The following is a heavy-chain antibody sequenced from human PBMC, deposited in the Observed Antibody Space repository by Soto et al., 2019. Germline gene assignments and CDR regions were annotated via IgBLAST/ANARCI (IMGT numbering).Heavy chain of an antibody. J-gene: IGHJ5*02. D-gene: IGHD6-13*01. CDR1: GYSFTSYW. Sequence: GESLKISCKGSGYSFTSYWIGWVRQMLGKGLEWMGIIYPGDSDTRYSPSFQGQVTISADKSISTAYLQWSSLKASDTAMYYCAIGYSSSWYHPRNNWFDPWGQGTLVTVSS. V-gene: IGHV5-51*01. CDR3: AIGYSSSWYHPRNNWFDP. CDR2: IYPGDSDT.